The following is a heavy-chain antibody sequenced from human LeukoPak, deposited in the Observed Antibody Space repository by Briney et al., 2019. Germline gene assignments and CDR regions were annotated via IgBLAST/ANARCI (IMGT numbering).Heavy chain of an antibody. CDR3: ARSPRGVVPTDWFDP. D-gene: IGHD2-2*01. V-gene: IGHV4-4*07. CDR1: GASISTYY. Sequence: SETLSLTCTVSGASISTYYWSWFRQPAGTGLEWIGRIHASGSTYYNPSLKSRVSMSIDLSKNQFSLKLSSVTAADTAVYYCARSPRGVVPTDWFDPWGQGTLVTVSS. J-gene: IGHJ5*02. CDR2: IHASGST.